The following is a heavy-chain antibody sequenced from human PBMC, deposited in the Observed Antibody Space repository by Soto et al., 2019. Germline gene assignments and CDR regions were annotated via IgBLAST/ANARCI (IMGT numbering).Heavy chain of an antibody. CDR2: MNPNSGNT. J-gene: IGHJ3*01. Sequence: ASVKVSCKASGYTFTSYGISWVRQAPGQGLEWMGWMNPNSGNTGYAQKFQGRVTMTRNTSISTAYMELSSLRSEDTAVYYCARGDYYDTNGPFSDAFDVWGQGTMVTVSS. CDR3: ARGDYYDTNGPFSDAFDV. D-gene: IGHD3-22*01. V-gene: IGHV1-8*02. CDR1: GYTFTSYG.